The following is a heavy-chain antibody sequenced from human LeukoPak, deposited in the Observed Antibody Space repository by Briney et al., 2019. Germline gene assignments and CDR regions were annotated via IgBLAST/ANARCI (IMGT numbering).Heavy chain of an antibody. D-gene: IGHD6-13*01. J-gene: IGHJ4*02. CDR2: ISGDGGST. CDR1: GFTFDDYA. CDR3: AKDGWYSSRWYFEFGNY. V-gene: IGHV3-43*02. Sequence: GGSLRLSCAASGFTFDDYAMHWVRQAPGKGLEWVSLISGDGGSTYYADSVKGRFTISRDNSKNYLYLQMNSLRTEDTALYYCAKDGWYSSRWYFEFGNYWGQGTLVTVSS.